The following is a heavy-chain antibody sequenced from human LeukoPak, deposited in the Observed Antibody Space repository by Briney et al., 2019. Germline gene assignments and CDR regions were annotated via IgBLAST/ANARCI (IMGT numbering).Heavy chain of an antibody. D-gene: IGHD3-22*01. CDR3: ARAGMIHAFDI. CDR2: IYYSGST. Sequence: SETLSLTCTVSGGSISSNYWSWIRQPPGKGLEWIGYIYYSGSTNYNPSLKSRVTISVDTSKNQFSLKLSSVTAADTAVYYCARAGMIHAFDIWGQGTMVTVSS. CDR1: GGSISSNY. J-gene: IGHJ3*02. V-gene: IGHV4-59*01.